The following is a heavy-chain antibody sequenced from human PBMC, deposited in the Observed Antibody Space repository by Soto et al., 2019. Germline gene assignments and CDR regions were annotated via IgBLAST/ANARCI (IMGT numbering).Heavy chain of an antibody. V-gene: IGHV1-24*01. D-gene: IGHD3-3*01. Sequence: ASVKVSCKVSGYTLTELSMHWVRQAPGKGLEWMGGFDPEDGGAIYAQKFQGRVTMTEDTSTDTAYMELSSLRSEDTAVYYCATMTENDFWSGSGMDVWGQGTTVTVSS. CDR2: FDPEDGGA. CDR3: ATMTENDFWSGSGMDV. CDR1: GYTLTELS. J-gene: IGHJ6*02.